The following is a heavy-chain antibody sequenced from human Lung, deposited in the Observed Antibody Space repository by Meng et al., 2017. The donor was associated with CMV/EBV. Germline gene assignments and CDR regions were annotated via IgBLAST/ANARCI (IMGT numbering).Heavy chain of an antibody. J-gene: IGHJ4*02. D-gene: IGHD2-21*01. CDR1: GYTFTDYY. V-gene: IGHV1-2*02. CDR2: INVYSGGT. Sequence: SVXVSXXASGYTFTDYYLHWVRQAPGQGLEWMAWINVYSGGTNSAQKFQGRVALTRDTSIRTAYMELSSLRSDDTAVYYCARVYCGGDCSFAYWGQGMGVTVAS. CDR3: ARVYCGGDCSFAY.